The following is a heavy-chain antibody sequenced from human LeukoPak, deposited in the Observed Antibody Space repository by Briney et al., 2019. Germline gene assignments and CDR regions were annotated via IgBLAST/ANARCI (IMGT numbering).Heavy chain of an antibody. CDR2: ISYDGSNK. J-gene: IGHJ6*04. D-gene: IGHD2-2*03. Sequence: GRSLRLSCAASGFTFSSYAMHWVRQAPGKGLEWVAVISYDGSNKYYADSVKGRFTISRDNSKNTLYLQMNSLRAEDTAVYYCAREIPVSLGIVVVPAAIARRGGMDVWGKGTTVTVSS. CDR1: GFTFSSYA. CDR3: AREIPVSLGIVVVPAAIARRGGMDV. V-gene: IGHV3-30*04.